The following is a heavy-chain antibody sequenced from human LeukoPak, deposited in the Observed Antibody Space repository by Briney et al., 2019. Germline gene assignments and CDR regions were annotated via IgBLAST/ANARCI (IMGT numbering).Heavy chain of an antibody. CDR3: AREVPSAFDY. V-gene: IGHV4-34*01. Sequence: SETLSLTCAVYSGSFSGYYWSWIRQPPGKGLEWSGEINHSGSTNYNPSLKSRVTISVDTYKNQFSLKLSYVTAADTAVYYCAREVPSAFDYWGQGTLVTVSS. J-gene: IGHJ4*02. CDR1: SGSFSGYY. D-gene: IGHD6-25*01. CDR2: INHSGST.